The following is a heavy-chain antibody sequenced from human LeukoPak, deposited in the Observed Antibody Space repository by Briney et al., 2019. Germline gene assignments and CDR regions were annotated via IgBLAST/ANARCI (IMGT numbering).Heavy chain of an antibody. CDR3: ARGWRVWDAFDI. J-gene: IGHJ3*02. D-gene: IGHD3-16*01. Sequence: SETLSLTCTVSGGSISSYYWSWIRQPPGKGLEWIGYIYYSGSTNYNPSLKSRVTISVDTSKNQFSLKLSSVTAADTAVYYCARGWRVWDAFDIWGQGTMVTVSS. CDR2: IYYSGST. CDR1: GGSISSYY. V-gene: IGHV4-59*01.